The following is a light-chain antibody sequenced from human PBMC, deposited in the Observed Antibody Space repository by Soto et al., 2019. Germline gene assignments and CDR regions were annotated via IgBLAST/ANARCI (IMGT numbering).Light chain of an antibody. V-gene: IGKV3-11*01. CDR3: QQRTNWPLT. CDR2: DAS. Sequence: IVLTQSPATLSLSPGERATLSCRASQSVSRYLAWYQQRPGQAPRLLLYDASNRATGVPARFSGSGSGTDFTRTISSLEPEDFAVYYCQQRTNWPLTFGGGTKVEIK. CDR1: QSVSRY. J-gene: IGKJ4*01.